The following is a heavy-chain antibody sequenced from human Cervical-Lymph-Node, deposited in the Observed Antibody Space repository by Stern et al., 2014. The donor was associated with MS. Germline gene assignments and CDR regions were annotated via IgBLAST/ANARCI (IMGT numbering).Heavy chain of an antibody. V-gene: IGHV3-9*01. CDR2: ICWYSGSM. CDR1: RFNFADYA. Sequence: EVQLVESGGGLVPPGRSLRLSCACPRFNFADYARHWVRHAPGRGLEWVSSICWYSGSMEYADSVKVRFTISRDNAKTSLYLQMDSLRVEDTAIYYCAKDISSGRWEAQYYYGMDVWGQGTTVTVSS. J-gene: IGHJ6*02. D-gene: IGHD6-19*01. CDR3: AKDISSGRWEAQYYYGMDV.